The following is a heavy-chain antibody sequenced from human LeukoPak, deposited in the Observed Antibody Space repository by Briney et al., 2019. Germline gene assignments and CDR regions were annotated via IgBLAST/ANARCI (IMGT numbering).Heavy chain of an antibody. CDR2: IIPIFGTA. CDR3: ARMAYIMATIMGPQKFGYYFDY. D-gene: IGHD5-12*01. J-gene: IGHJ4*02. V-gene: IGHV1-69*13. Sequence: SVKVSCKASGGTFGSYAISWVRQAPGQGLEWMGGIIPIFGTANYAQKFQGRVTITADESTSTAYMELSSLRSEDTAVYYCARMAYIMATIMGPQKFGYYFDYWGQGTLVTVSS. CDR1: GGTFGSYA.